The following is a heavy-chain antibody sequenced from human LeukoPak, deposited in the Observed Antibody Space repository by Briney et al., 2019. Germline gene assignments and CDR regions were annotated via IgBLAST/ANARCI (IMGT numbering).Heavy chain of an antibody. V-gene: IGHV3-23*01. CDR2: ISGSGAST. D-gene: IGHD6-13*01. CDR1: EFSISYYA. CDR3: AKAGAAALVWGRHFDY. Sequence: GGSLRLSCAASEFSISYYAMSWVRQAPGKGLEWVSTISGSGASTYYADSVKGRFTISRDNSKNTLYLQMNSLRAEDTAVYYCAKAGAAALVWGRHFDYWGQGTLVTVSS. J-gene: IGHJ4*02.